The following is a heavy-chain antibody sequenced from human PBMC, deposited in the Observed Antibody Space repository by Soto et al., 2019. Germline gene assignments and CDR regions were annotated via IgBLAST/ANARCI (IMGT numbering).Heavy chain of an antibody. J-gene: IGHJ3*02. CDR3: GILFMAFYDSIGHDAFDI. Sequence: ASVNVSFKASGYTFTSYYMHWVRPAPGQGLELMGIINPSGGSTSYAQKFQGRVTMNRDTSTSTVYMELSSLRSEDTAVYYCGILFMAFYDSIGHDAFDIWGQGTMVTVSS. CDR1: GYTFTSYY. V-gene: IGHV1-46*01. D-gene: IGHD3-22*01. CDR2: INPSGGST.